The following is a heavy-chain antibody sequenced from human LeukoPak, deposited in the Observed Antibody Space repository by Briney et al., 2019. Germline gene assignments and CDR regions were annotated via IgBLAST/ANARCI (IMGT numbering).Heavy chain of an antibody. J-gene: IGHJ4*02. CDR2: IKRDGSEK. CDR3: ARDIEAAGLFLDY. CDR1: GFTFNNYW. V-gene: IGHV3-7*01. Sequence: GGSLRLSCVVSGFTFNNYWMSWVRQAPGKGLEWVANIKRDGSEKNYVDSVKGRFTISRDNAKNSLYLQMNSLRAEDTAVYYCARDIEAAGLFLDYWGQGTLVTVSS. D-gene: IGHD6-13*01.